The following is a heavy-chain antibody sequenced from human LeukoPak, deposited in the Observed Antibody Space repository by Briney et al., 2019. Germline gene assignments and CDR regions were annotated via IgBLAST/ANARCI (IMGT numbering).Heavy chain of an antibody. V-gene: IGHV3-53*01. CDR2: IYSGGST. J-gene: IGHJ4*02. D-gene: IGHD4-11*01. CDR1: RFTFNSYA. CDR3: ARWGHYSNPYDY. Sequence: PGGSLRLSCAASRFTFNSYAMSRVRQAPGKGLEWVSVIYSGGSTYYADSVKGRFTISRDNSKNTLYLQMNSLRAEDTAVYYCARWGHYSNPYDYWGQGTLVTVSS.